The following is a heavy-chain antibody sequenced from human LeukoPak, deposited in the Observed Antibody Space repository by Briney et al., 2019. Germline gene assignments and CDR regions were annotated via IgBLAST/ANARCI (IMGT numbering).Heavy chain of an antibody. J-gene: IGHJ6*02. CDR3: AYVVPAAHYYYGMDV. D-gene: IGHD2-2*01. CDR1: GYTFTSYY. Sequence: ASVKVSCKASGYTFTSYYMHWVRQAPGQGLEWMGIINPSGGSTSYAQKFQGRVTMTRDTFTSTVYMELSSLRSEDTAVYYCAYVVPAAHYYYGMDVWGQGTTVTVSS. CDR2: INPSGGST. V-gene: IGHV1-46*01.